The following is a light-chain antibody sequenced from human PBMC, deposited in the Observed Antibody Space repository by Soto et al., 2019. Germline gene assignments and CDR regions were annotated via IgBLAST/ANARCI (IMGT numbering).Light chain of an antibody. CDR1: QDIATY. CDR3: QQYDNLPPTWT. J-gene: IGKJ1*01. Sequence: DIQMTQSPSSLSASVGNRVTITCQASQDIATYLNWYQQKPGKAPNLLIYDASNLETGVPSRFSGGGSGTHFTLTISNRQHEDIATYYCQQYDNLPPTWTVGQGTKVEIE. CDR2: DAS. V-gene: IGKV1-33*01.